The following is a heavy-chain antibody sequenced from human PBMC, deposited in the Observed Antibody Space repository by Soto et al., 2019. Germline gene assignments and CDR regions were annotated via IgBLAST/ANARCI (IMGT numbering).Heavy chain of an antibody. J-gene: IGHJ4*02. CDR1: GYTFTSYG. D-gene: IGHD1-1*01. V-gene: IGHV1-18*01. Sequence: QVHLVQSGAEVKKPGASVKVSCKASGYTFTSYGITWVRQAPGQGLEWMGWISADNGNTDYAQKRQGRVIVTRDTSTSTAYMELRGLISDDAAVYYCARGRYGDYWGQGALVTVSS. CDR3: ARGRYGDY. CDR2: ISADNGNT.